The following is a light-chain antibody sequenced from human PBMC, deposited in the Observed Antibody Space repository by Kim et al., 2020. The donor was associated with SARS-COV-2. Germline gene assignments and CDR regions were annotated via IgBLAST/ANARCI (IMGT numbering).Light chain of an antibody. V-gene: IGLV2-14*03. CDR2: DGS. Sequence: GQSITISCNGTSSDVGGYNYVSWYQQHPGKAPKLMIYDGSNRPSGVSNRFSGSKSGNTASLTISGLQAEDEADYYCSSYTSSSTLVFGTGTKVTVL. J-gene: IGLJ1*01. CDR3: SSYTSSSTLV. CDR1: SSDVGGYNY.